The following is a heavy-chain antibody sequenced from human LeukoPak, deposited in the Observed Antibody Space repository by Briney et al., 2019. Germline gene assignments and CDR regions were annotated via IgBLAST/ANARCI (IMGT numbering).Heavy chain of an antibody. D-gene: IGHD3-22*01. V-gene: IGHV3-21*01. CDR1: GFTFSSYS. Sequence: PGGSLRLSCAASGFTFSSYSMNWVRQAPGKGLEWVSSISSSSTYIYYADSVKGRFTISRDNAKNSMYLQMNSLRAEDTAVYYCARDPHTYDSSGYYLGTDYWGQGTLVTASS. CDR2: ISSSSTYI. CDR3: ARDPHTYDSSGYYLGTDY. J-gene: IGHJ4*02.